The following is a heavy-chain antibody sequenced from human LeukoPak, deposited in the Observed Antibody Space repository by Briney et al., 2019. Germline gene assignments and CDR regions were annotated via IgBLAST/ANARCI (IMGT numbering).Heavy chain of an antibody. CDR2: IHYSGST. D-gene: IGHD4-11*01. Sequence: SETLSLTCTVSGGSISSYYWSWIRQPPGKGLEWIGYIHYSGSTNYNPSLKSRVTISVDTSKNQFSLKLSSVTAADTAVYYCARGRNAPPFYYYYMDVWGKGTTLTVSS. CDR1: GGSISSYY. V-gene: IGHV4-59*01. J-gene: IGHJ6*03. CDR3: ARGRNAPPFYYYYMDV.